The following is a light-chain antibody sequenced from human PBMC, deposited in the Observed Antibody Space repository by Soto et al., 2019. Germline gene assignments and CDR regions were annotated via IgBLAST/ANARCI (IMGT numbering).Light chain of an antibody. V-gene: IGKV3-11*01. J-gene: IGKJ4*01. CDR1: QSVSRY. CDR2: DAS. Sequence: EIVLTQSPATLSLSPGEGATLSCRASQSVSRYLAWYQQKPGQAPRLLIYDASNRATGIPARFSGSGSGTDFTLTISSLEPEDSAVYYWQHRSNWPPGATFGGGTKVEIK. CDR3: QHRSNWPPGAT.